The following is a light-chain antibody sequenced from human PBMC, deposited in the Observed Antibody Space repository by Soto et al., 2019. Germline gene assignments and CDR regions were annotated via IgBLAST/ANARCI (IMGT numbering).Light chain of an antibody. CDR3: CSYAGGASVV. J-gene: IGLJ2*01. Sequence: QSALTQPASVSGSPGQSITISCTGTISDVGRYNLVSWYQQHPDKAPKLIIYEDIERPSGVSHRFSGSTSGITASLTISGLQTEDEAKYFCCSYAGGASVVFGGGTKLTVL. CDR1: ISDVGRYNL. CDR2: EDI. V-gene: IGLV2-23*01.